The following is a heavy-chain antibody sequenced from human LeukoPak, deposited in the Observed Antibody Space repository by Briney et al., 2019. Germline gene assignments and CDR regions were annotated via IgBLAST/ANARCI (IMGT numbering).Heavy chain of an antibody. J-gene: IGHJ4*02. CDR1: GYTFTSYG. CDR3: ARDTSRDDSSGYTN. Sequence: GESLKISCKASGYTFTSYGISWVRQAPGQGLEWMGWISAYNGNTNYAQKLQGRVTMTTDTSTSTAYMELRSLRSDDTAVYYCARDTSRDDSSGYTNWGQGTLVTVSS. V-gene: IGHV1-18*01. CDR2: ISAYNGNT. D-gene: IGHD3-22*01.